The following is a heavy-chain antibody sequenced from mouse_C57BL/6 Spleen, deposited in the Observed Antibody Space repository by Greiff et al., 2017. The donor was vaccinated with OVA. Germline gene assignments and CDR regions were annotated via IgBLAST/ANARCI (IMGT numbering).Heavy chain of an antibody. J-gene: IGHJ4*01. D-gene: IGHD1-1*01. CDR2: IYPGDGDT. CDR1: GYAFSSYW. Sequence: LVESGAELVKPGASVKISCKASGYAFSSYWMNWVKQRPGKGLEWIGQIYPGDGDTNYNGKFKGKATLTADKSSSTAYMQLSSLTSEDSAVYFCARGGFTTPYYAMDYWGQGTSVTVSS. CDR3: ARGGFTTPYYAMDY. V-gene: IGHV1-80*01.